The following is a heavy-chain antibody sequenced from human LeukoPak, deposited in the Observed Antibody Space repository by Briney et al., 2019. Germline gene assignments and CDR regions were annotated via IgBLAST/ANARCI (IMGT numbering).Heavy chain of an antibody. J-gene: IGHJ4*02. CDR2: INHSGST. Sequence: SETLSLTCAVYGGSFSGYYWSWIRQPPGKGLEWIGEINHSGSTYYNPSLKSRVTISVDTSKNQFSLKLSSVTAADTAVYYCARHGFGYYDSSGYSDYWGQGTLVTVSS. V-gene: IGHV4-34*01. CDR3: ARHGFGYYDSSGYSDY. D-gene: IGHD3-22*01. CDR1: GGSFSGYY.